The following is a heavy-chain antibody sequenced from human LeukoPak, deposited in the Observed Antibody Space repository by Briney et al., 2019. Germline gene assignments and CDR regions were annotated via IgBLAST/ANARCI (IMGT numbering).Heavy chain of an antibody. D-gene: IGHD3-3*01. CDR3: VRDGWSRTTYDC. CDR1: GFIVSSNY. CDR2: IYSGGST. V-gene: IGHV3-53*01. J-gene: IGHJ4*02. Sequence: GGSLRLSCAASGFIVSSNYMSWVRQAPGKGLEWVSVIYSGGSTYYVDSVKGRFTISRDNSKNTLYLQMNSLRAEDTAVYYCVRDGWSRTTYDCWGQGTLVTVSS.